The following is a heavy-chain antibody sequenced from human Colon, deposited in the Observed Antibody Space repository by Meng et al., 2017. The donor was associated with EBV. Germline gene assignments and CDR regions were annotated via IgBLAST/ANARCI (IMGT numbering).Heavy chain of an antibody. Sequence: QVQLMQSGAEVKKPGASVRVSCKASGYTFTHHGISWIRQAPGQGLEWMGWISCYNGDTNYAQKFQGRVTMTTDTSTSTAYMDLRSLRSDDTAVYYCARDPSNTSGRYAYIDYWGQGTLVTVSS. J-gene: IGHJ4*02. CDR2: ISCYNGDT. V-gene: IGHV1-18*01. D-gene: IGHD6-19*01. CDR1: GYTFTHHG. CDR3: ARDPSNTSGRYAYIDY.